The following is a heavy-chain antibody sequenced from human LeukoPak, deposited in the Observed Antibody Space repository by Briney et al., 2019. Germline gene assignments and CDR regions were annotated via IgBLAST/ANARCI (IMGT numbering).Heavy chain of an antibody. CDR2: IYSGGST. D-gene: IGHD1-7*01. J-gene: IGHJ4*02. V-gene: IGHV3-66*01. CDR1: GFTVSSNY. Sequence: GGSLRLSCAVSGFTVSSNYMSWVRQAPGKGLEWVSVIYSGGSTYYADSVKGRFTISRDNSKNTLYLQMNSLRAEDTAVYYCTRDRNWNYDYWGQGTLVSVSS. CDR3: TRDRNWNYDY.